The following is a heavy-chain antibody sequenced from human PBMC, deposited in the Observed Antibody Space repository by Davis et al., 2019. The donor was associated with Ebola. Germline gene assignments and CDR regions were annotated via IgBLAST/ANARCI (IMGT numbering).Heavy chain of an antibody. Sequence: GESLKISCAASGFTFSDYYMSWIRQAPGKGLEWVSYISSSGSTIYYADSVKGRFTISRDNAKKSLYLQMNSLRAEDTAVYYCARNLRAGSGWYGGSYYYYGMDVWGQGTTVTVSS. V-gene: IGHV3-11*01. CDR1: GFTFSDYY. CDR2: ISSSGSTI. CDR3: ARNLRAGSGWYGGSYYYYGMDV. D-gene: IGHD6-19*01. J-gene: IGHJ6*02.